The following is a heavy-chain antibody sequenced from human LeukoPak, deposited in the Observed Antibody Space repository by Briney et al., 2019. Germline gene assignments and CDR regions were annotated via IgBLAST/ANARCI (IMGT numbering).Heavy chain of an antibody. CDR2: ISAYNGNT. CDR3: ARDQSRAAAGVWFDP. D-gene: IGHD6-13*01. J-gene: IGHJ5*02. CDR1: GYTFTSYG. Sequence: AASVKVSCKASGYTFTSYGISWVRQAPGQGLEWMGWISAYNGNTNYAQKLQGRVTMTTDTSTSTAYMELRSLRSDDTAVYYCARDQSRAAAGVWFDPWGQGTLVTVSS. V-gene: IGHV1-18*01.